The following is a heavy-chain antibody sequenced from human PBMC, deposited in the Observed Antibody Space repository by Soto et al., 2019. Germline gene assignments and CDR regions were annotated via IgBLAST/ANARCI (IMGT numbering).Heavy chain of an antibody. V-gene: IGHV3-11*01. CDR2: ISSSGSTI. Sequence: QVQLVESGGGLVKPGGSLRLSCAASGFTFSDYYMSWIRQAPGKGLEWVSYISSSGSTIYYADSVKGRFTISRNNGKNSMYLQMNSLRADDTAVSYCARGEWKDMVEVVAATLWYWGQGTLVTVSS. J-gene: IGHJ4*02. CDR3: ARGEWKDMVEVVAATLWY. CDR1: GFTFSDYY. D-gene: IGHD2-15*01.